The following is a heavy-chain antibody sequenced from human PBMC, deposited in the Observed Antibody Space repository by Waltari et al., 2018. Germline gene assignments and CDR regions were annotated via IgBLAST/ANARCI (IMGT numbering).Heavy chain of an antibody. J-gene: IGHJ6*02. CDR2: ISGSGAST. CDR1: GFPFSDYA. Sequence: QLFESGGDLVQPGGSLRLSCVGTGFPFSDYALSWVRQAPGKGLEWISRISGSGASTDYADSVKGRFTMSRDNANNTLFLHLSNLRVEDTAVYFCTKDLFRMDVWGQGTAVTVSS. V-gene: IGHV3-23*01. CDR3: TKDLFRMDV. D-gene: IGHD3-10*01.